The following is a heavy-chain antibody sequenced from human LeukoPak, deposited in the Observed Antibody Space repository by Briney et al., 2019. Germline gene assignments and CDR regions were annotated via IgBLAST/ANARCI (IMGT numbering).Heavy chain of an antibody. CDR2: IVVGSGNT. D-gene: IGHD1-1*01. V-gene: IGHV1-58*01. J-gene: IGHJ4*02. CDR1: VFTFTSSA. Sequence: SVKVSFKASVFTFTSSAVQWVRQARGPGLEWIGWIVVGSGNTNYAQKFQERVTINREMSTSTAYMELSSLRSEDTAVYYCATDDVTTGTKTALGYWGQGTLVTVSS. CDR3: ATDDVTTGTKTALGY.